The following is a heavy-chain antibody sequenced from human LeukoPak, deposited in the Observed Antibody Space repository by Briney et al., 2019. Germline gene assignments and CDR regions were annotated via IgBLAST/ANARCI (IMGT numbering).Heavy chain of an antibody. D-gene: IGHD2-2*01. CDR1: GFTFSSYW. Sequence: GGSLRLSCAASGFTFSSYWMTWVRQAPGKGLQWVANIKEDGSEKYYVDSVKGRFTISRDNAKKSLYLQMNSLRAEDTAVYYCAVVVPGGFDYWGQGTLVTVSS. CDR2: IKEDGSEK. V-gene: IGHV3-7*02. CDR3: AVVVPGGFDY. J-gene: IGHJ4*02.